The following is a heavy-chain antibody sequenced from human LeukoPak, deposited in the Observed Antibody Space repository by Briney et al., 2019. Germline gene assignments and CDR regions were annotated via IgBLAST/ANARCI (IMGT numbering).Heavy chain of an antibody. V-gene: IGHV4-59*01. CDR3: ASGRDWFDP. CDR2: IYYSGST. Sequence: PSETLSLTCTVSGGSISSYYWSWIRQPPGKGLEWIGYIYYSGSTNYNPSLKSRVTISVDTSKNQFSLKLSSVTAAHTAVYYCASGRDWFDPWGQGTLVTVSS. J-gene: IGHJ5*02. CDR1: GGSISSYY.